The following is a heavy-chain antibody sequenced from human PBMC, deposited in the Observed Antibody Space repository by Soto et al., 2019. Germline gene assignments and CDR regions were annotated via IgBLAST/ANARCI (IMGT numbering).Heavy chain of an antibody. CDR2: ISGSGGST. J-gene: IGHJ4*02. V-gene: IGHV3-23*01. CDR1: GFTFSSYA. CDR3: AKDPSTPVH. Sequence: GGSLRLSCAASGFTFSSYAMSWVRQAPGKGLEWVSAISGSGGSTYYADSVKGRFTISRDNSKHTLYLQMNSLRTQDTHVYYCAKDPSTPVHWGQGTLVTVSS. D-gene: IGHD6-19*01.